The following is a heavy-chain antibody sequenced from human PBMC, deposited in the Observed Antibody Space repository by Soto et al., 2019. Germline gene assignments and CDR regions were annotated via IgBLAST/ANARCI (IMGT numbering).Heavy chain of an antibody. J-gene: IGHJ3*02. V-gene: IGHV1-2*04. CDR1: GYTFTGYY. D-gene: IGHD1-26*01. CDR2: INPNSGGT. Sequence: GASVKVSCKASGYTFTGYYMHWVRQAPGQGLEWMGWINPNSGGTNYAQKFQGWVTMTRDTSISTAYMELSRLRSDDTAVYYCARDSDPRELNDAFDIWGQGTMVTVSS. CDR3: ARDSDPRELNDAFDI.